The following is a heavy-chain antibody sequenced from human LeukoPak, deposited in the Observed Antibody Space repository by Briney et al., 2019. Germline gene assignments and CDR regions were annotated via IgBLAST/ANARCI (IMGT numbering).Heavy chain of an antibody. V-gene: IGHV4-30-4*01. Sequence: SETLSLTCTVSGGSISSGDYYWSWIRQPPGKGLEWIGYIYYSGSTYYNPSLKSRVTISVDTSKNQFSLKLSSVTAADTAVYYCAMTKPVYYFDYWGQGTLVTVSS. CDR2: IYYSGST. CDR3: AMTKPVYYFDY. D-gene: IGHD2-8*01. J-gene: IGHJ4*02. CDR1: GGSISSGDYY.